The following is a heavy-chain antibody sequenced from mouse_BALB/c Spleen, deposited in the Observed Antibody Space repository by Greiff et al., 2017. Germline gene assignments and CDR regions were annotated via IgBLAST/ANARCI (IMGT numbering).Heavy chain of an antibody. V-gene: IGHV14-4*02. CDR1: GFNIKDYY. J-gene: IGHJ2*01. CDR2: IDPENGDT. D-gene: IGHD4-1*02. CDR3: NSASTGGFDY. Sequence: EVQLVESGAELVRSGASVKLSCTASGFNIKDYYMHWVKQRPEQGLEWIGWIDPENGDTEYAPKFQGKATMTADTSSNTAYLQLSSLTSEDTAVYYCNSASTGGFDYWGQGTTLTVSS.